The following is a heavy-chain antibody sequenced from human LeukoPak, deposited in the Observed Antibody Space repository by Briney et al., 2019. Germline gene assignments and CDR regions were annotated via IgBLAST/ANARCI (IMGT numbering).Heavy chain of an antibody. CDR2: IFPSGGEI. Sequence: GGSLRLSCAASGFTFSTFAMIWVRQPPGKGLEWVSSIFPSGGEIHYADSVRGRFTISRDNSKSTLSLQMNSLRDEDTAIYYCATYRQVLLPFESWGQGTLITVSS. CDR3: ATYRQVLLPFES. D-gene: IGHD2-8*02. J-gene: IGHJ4*02. CDR1: GFTFSTFA. V-gene: IGHV3-23*01.